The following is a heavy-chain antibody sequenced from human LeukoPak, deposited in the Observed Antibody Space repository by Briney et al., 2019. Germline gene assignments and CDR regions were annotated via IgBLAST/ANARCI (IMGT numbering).Heavy chain of an antibody. CDR2: INPNSGGT. J-gene: IGHJ4*02. D-gene: IGHD6-13*01. V-gene: IGHV1-2*02. CDR3: ARNFGYSSSWPDY. CDR1: GYTFTGYY. Sequence: GASVKVSCKASGYTFTGYYMHWVRQAPGQGLEWMGWINPNSGGTNYAQKFQGRATMTRDTSISTAYMELSRLRSDDTAVYYCARNFGYSSSWPDYWGQGTLVTVSS.